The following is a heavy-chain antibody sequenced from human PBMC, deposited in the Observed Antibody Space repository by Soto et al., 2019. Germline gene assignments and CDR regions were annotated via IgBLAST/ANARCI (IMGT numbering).Heavy chain of an antibody. D-gene: IGHD4-17*01. CDR3: ARGGPGDDYGDKTPNFY. J-gene: IGHJ4*02. CDR2: IYYSGST. Sequence: PSETLSLTCTVSGGSISSSSYYWGWIRQPPGKGLEWIGSIYYSGSTYYNPSLKSRVTISVDTSKNQFSLKLSSVTAEDTAVYYCARGGPGDDYGDKTPNFYWGQGTLVTVSS. CDR1: GGSISSSSYY. V-gene: IGHV4-39*01.